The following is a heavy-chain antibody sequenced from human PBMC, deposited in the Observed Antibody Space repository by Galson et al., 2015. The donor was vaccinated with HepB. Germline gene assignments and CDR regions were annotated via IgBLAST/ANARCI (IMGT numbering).Heavy chain of an antibody. CDR3: AREAAAAAKNFDY. Sequence: SVKVSCKASGYTFASHYMHWVRQAPGQGLEWMGVINPSGDGTRYAQTFQGRLTMTRDTSTTTLYMELSSLRSEDTAVYYCAREAAAAAKNFDYWGQGTLVTVSS. CDR1: GYTFASHY. D-gene: IGHD6-13*01. J-gene: IGHJ4*02. V-gene: IGHV1-46*03. CDR2: INPSGDGT.